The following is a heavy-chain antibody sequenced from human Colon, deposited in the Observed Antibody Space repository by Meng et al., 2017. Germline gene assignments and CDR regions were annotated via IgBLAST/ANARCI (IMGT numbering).Heavy chain of an antibody. CDR2: IKSTTDGGTI. CDR3: VREGGYTSSWPF. J-gene: IGHJ4*02. V-gene: IGHV3-15*01. CDR1: GITLKNAW. D-gene: IGHD6-13*01. Sequence: EVQLVEAGGGLVKPGGSLRLSWAVTGITLKNAWMSWVRQAPGRGLEWVGRIKSTTDGGTIDYAAPVKGRFTISRDNSKNALFLHMNSLRAEDTATYYCVREGGYTSSWPFWGQGTLVTVSS.